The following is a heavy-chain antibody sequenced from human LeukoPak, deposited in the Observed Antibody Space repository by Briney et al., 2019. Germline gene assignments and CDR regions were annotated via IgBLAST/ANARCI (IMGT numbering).Heavy chain of an antibody. J-gene: IGHJ4*02. V-gene: IGHV3-74*01. D-gene: IGHD3-22*01. CDR2: INGDGGDP. CDR1: GFTFSTSW. CDR3: ARDLRSSGYYAFDY. Sequence: PGGSLRLSCEASGFTFSTSWMYWVRQAPGKGLEWVSRINGDGGDPSYADFVKGRFTISRDNAKSTLYLQMNSLRAEDTAVYYCARDLRSSGYYAFDYWGQGTLVTVSS.